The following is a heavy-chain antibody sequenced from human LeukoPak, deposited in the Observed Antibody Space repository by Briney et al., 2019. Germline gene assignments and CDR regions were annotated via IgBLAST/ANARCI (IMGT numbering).Heavy chain of an antibody. J-gene: IGHJ4*02. V-gene: IGHV5-51*01. Sequence: GESLKISCKGSGYSFTSYWIGWVRQMPGKSLEWMGIIYPGDSDTRYSPSFQGQVTISADKSISTAYLQWSSQKASDTAMYYCARQWGALYYYDSSGYYSPLDYWGQGTLVTVSS. CDR2: IYPGDSDT. CDR3: ARQWGALYYYDSSGYYSPLDY. CDR1: GYSFTSYW. D-gene: IGHD3-22*01.